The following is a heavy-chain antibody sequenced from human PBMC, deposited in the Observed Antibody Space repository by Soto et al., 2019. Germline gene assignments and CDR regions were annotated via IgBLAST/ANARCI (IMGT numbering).Heavy chain of an antibody. Sequence: ASVKVSCKASGDTFSNYAISWVRQAPGKGLEWMGKIIPTFGRTNYAQKFQGRLTISADDSTSTAYMELTSLESDDTAVYYCARDPLSSFAMDVWGQGTTVTVSS. CDR1: GDTFSNYA. J-gene: IGHJ6*02. CDR3: ARDPLSSFAMDV. CDR2: IIPTFGRT. V-gene: IGHV1-69*13. D-gene: IGHD3-10*02.